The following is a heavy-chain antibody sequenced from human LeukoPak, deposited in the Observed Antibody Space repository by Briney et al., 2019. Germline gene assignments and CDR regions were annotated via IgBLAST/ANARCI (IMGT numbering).Heavy chain of an antibody. CDR1: GGSISSYY. V-gene: IGHV4-59*01. J-gene: IGHJ4*02. CDR3: ARAGVPGVFDY. D-gene: IGHD7-27*01. Sequence: PSETLSLTCTVSGGSISSYYWSWIRQPPGKGLGWIGYIYYSGSTNYNPSLKSRVTISVDTSKNQFSLKLSSVTAADTAVYYCARAGVPGVFDYWGQGTLVTVSS. CDR2: IYYSGST.